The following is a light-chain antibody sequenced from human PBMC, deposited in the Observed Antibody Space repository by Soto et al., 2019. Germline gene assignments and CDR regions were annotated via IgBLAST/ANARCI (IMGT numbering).Light chain of an antibody. CDR1: QSISSW. V-gene: IGKV1-5*03. Sequence: DIQMTQSPSTLSAFVGDRVTITCRASQSISSWLAWYQQKPGKAPNLLIYKASSLESGVPSRFSGSGSGTEFTLTISSLQPDDFATCYCQQYSSYWTFGQGTKVEIK. CDR3: QQYSSYWT. CDR2: KAS. J-gene: IGKJ1*01.